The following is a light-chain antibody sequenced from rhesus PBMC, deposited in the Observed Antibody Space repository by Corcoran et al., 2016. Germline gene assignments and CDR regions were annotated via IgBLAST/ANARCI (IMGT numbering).Light chain of an antibody. CDR3: QQYNSAPPT. Sequence: DIQMTQSPSSLSPSVGDRVTITCRASQGISSWLVWYQQKPGKAPKLLIYKASSLQSGVPSRFSGSGSGTDFPLTISSLQPEDFATYYCQQYNSAPPTFGQGTKVEIK. CDR2: KAS. V-gene: IGKV1-21*01. CDR1: QGISSW. J-gene: IGKJ1*01.